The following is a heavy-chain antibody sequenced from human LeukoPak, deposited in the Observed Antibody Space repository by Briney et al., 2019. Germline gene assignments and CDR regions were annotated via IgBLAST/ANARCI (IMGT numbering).Heavy chain of an antibody. V-gene: IGHV3-21*01. CDR1: GFTFSSYS. CDR3: AFHVGFNSHFDY. J-gene: IGHJ4*02. D-gene: IGHD2/OR15-2a*01. CDR2: ISSSSSYI. Sequence: GGSLRLSCAASGFTFSSYSMNWVRQAPGKGLEWVSSISSSSSYIYYADSAKGRFTISRDNAKNSLYLQMNSLRAEDTAVYYCAFHVGFNSHFDYWGQGTLVTVSS.